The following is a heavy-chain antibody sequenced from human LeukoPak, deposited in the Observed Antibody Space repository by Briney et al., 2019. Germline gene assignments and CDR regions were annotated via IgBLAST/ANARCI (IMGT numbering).Heavy chain of an antibody. CDR1: GFTFSSYN. CDR3: ARGGTYCPDY. V-gene: IGHV3-48*02. CDR2: ISSSSSPI. Sequence: GGSLRLSCAASGFTFSSYNMNWVRQAPGKGLEWVSYISSSSSPIFYADSVKGRFTISRANAKNSLYLQMNSLRDEDTAVYYCARGGTYCPDYWGQGTLVTVSS. J-gene: IGHJ4*02. D-gene: IGHD1-26*01.